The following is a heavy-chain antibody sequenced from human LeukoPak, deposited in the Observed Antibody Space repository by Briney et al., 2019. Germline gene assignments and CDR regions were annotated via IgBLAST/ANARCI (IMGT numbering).Heavy chain of an antibody. CDR2: IYYSGST. V-gene: IGHV4-59*08. CDR1: GGSISSYY. CDR3: ARHGVVIPADPDAFDI. D-gene: IGHD2-2*01. J-gene: IGHJ3*02. Sequence: PSETLSLTCTVSGGSISSYYWSWIRQPPGKGLEWIGYIYYSGSTNYNPSLKSRVTISGDTSKNQFSLKLSSVTAADTAVYYCARHGVVIPADPDAFDIWGQGTMVTVSS.